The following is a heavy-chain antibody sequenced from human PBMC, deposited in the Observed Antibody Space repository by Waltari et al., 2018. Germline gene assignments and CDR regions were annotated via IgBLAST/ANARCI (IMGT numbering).Heavy chain of an antibody. Sequence: QVQLVQSGAEVKKPGASVKVSCKASGYTFIGYYLHWVRQVPGQGLEWMGWINPNSGGTTYAQRFQGRVTMTRDTSITTAYMALSSLKSDDTAVYFCARLNSGTYSVDYWGQGTLVTVSS. CDR3: ARLNSGTYSVDY. J-gene: IGHJ4*02. V-gene: IGHV1-2*02. D-gene: IGHD1-26*01. CDR2: INPNSGGT. CDR1: GYTFIGYY.